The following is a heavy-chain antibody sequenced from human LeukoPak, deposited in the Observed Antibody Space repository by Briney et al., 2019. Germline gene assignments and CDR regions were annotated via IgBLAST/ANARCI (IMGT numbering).Heavy chain of an antibody. J-gene: IGHJ4*02. D-gene: IGHD3-10*01. Sequence: SETLSLTCTVSGDSISSGSYYWSWIRQPAGKGLEWIGRIYGRGGSNYNPSLKSRVTISIDKSKNQFSLKLSSVTAADTAVYYCASGIYGSGSSILYWGQGTLVTVSS. CDR2: IYGRGGS. CDR3: ASGIYGSGSSILY. CDR1: GDSISSGSYY. V-gene: IGHV4-61*02.